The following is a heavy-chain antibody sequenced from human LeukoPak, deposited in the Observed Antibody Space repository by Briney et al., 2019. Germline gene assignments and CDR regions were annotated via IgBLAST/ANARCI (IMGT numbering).Heavy chain of an antibody. CDR3: ARDSFAGYDSSGYSSYDY. V-gene: IGHV3-21*01. CDR1: GFSFSDYS. J-gene: IGHJ4*02. D-gene: IGHD3-22*01. Sequence: PGRSLRLSCAASGFSFSDYSMNWVRQAPGKGLEWVSFISSYSTYIYYADSLKGRFTISRDNAKNSLYLQMNSLRAEDTAVYYCARDSFAGYDSSGYSSYDYWGQGTLVTVSS. CDR2: ISSYSTYI.